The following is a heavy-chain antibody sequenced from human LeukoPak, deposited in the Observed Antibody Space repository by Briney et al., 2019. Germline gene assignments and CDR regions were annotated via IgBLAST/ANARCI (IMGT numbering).Heavy chain of an antibody. Sequence: PSETLSLTCTVSGGSIRRSSYYWGWIRQPPGKGLEWIGSIYYSGSTYYNPSLKSRVTISVDTSKNQFSLKLSSVTAADTAVYYCARVYYYYYYMDVWGKGTTVTVSS. CDR2: IYYSGST. V-gene: IGHV4-39*07. CDR3: ARVYYYYYYMDV. J-gene: IGHJ6*03. CDR1: GGSIRRSSYY.